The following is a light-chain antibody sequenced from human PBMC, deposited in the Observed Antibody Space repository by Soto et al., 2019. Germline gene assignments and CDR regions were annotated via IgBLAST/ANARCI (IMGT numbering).Light chain of an antibody. CDR2: DNN. V-gene: IGLV1-51*01. Sequence: QSVLTQPPSVSAAPGQEVTISCSGSSSNIGNNYVSWYQQLPGTAPKLLIYDNNKRPSGIPDRFSGPKSGTSATLGITGLQTGDEADYYCGTWDSSLSAGVFGGGTKLTVL. CDR3: GTWDSSLSAGV. J-gene: IGLJ2*01. CDR1: SSNIGNNY.